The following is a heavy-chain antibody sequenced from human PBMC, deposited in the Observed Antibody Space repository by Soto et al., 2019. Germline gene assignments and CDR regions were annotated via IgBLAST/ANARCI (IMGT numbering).Heavy chain of an antibody. CDR2: INPSGGNT. CDR3: ASRIFGLGSLDC. J-gene: IGHJ4*02. V-gene: IGHV1-46*01. Sequence: ASVKVSCKAAGYTFTRDYMHWVRQAPGQGLEWMGIINPSGGNTSYAQKFQGRITMTRDTSTSTVYMELSSLRSEDTAVYYCASRIFGLGSLDCWGPGPLVTVSS. CDR1: GYTFTRDY. D-gene: IGHD3-3*01.